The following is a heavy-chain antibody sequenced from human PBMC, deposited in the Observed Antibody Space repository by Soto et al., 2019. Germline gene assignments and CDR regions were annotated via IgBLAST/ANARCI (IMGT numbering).Heavy chain of an antibody. Sequence: SETLSLTCTVSGGSSSSYDWTGIRQPPGKGLEWIGYIYYSGSTNYNPSLKSRVTISVDTSKNQFSLKLSSVTAADTAVYYCARHDYGDYIFDYWGQGTLVTVSS. J-gene: IGHJ4*02. V-gene: IGHV4-59*08. CDR2: IYYSGST. CDR3: ARHDYGDYIFDY. CDR1: GGSSSSYD. D-gene: IGHD4-17*01.